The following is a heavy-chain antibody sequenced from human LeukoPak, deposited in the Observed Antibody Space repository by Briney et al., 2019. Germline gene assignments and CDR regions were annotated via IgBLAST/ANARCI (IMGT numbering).Heavy chain of an antibody. CDR3: ARSQWFGESDYFDY. CDR1: GGSISSGSYY. J-gene: IGHJ4*02. CDR2: IYYSGST. Sequence: SETLSLTCTVSGGSISSGSYYWSWIRQPPGKGLEWIGYIYYSGSTNYNPSLKSRVTIPVDTSKNQFSLKLSSVTAADTAVYYCARSQWFGESDYFDYWGQGTLVTVSS. V-gene: IGHV4-61*01. D-gene: IGHD3-10*01.